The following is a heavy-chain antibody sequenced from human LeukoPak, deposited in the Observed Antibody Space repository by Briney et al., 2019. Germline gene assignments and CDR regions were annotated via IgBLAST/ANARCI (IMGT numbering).Heavy chain of an antibody. V-gene: IGHV3-7*05. CDR3: ARDRRDGYCLGH. D-gene: IGHD5-24*01. CDR2: IKQDGIEK. Sequence: QSGGSLRLSCAASGFTFSNYWMTWVRQPPGKGLEWVANIKQDGIEKYYVDSVKGRFTISRDNAKNSLFLQMDSLSAEDTAVYYCARDRRDGYCLGHWGQGTPVTVSS. CDR1: GFTFSNYW. J-gene: IGHJ5*02.